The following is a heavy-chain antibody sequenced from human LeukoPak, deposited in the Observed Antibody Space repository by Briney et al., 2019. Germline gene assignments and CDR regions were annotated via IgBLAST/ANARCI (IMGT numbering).Heavy chain of an antibody. CDR2: INPQSGGT. CDR1: GYTFTGYY. D-gene: IGHD1-1*01. Sequence: ASVKVSCKASGYTFTGYYIHGVREAPGQGVEWRGGINPQSGGTNYAQKFQGRVTMTRDPSISTAYLELSRLRSDDTAVYYCAPNLEADYYHYYMDVWGKGTTVTVSS. CDR3: APNLEADYYHYYMDV. V-gene: IGHV1-2*02. J-gene: IGHJ6*03.